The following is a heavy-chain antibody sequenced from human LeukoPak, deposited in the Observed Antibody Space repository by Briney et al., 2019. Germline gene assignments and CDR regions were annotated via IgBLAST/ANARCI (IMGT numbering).Heavy chain of an antibody. CDR2: INHSGST. V-gene: IGHV4-34*01. Sequence: SETLSLTCAVYGGSFSGYYWSWIRQPPWNGLEWIGEINHSGSTNYNPSLKSRVTISVDTSKNQFSLKLSSVTAADTAVYYCASYRQYYDFWSGGPFDPWGQGTLVTVSS. J-gene: IGHJ5*02. CDR1: GGSFSGYY. D-gene: IGHD3-3*01. CDR3: ASYRQYYDFWSGGPFDP.